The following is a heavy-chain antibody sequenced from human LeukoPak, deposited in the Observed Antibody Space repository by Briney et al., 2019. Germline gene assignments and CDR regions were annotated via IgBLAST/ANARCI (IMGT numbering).Heavy chain of an antibody. CDR3: AREYRIRRREYYFDY. CDR1: GFTFSNYG. D-gene: IGHD6-6*01. V-gene: IGHV3-33*01. CDR2: IWYDGSNT. Sequence: GRSLRLSCAASGFTFSNYGMHWVSQVPGKGMEWEAVIWYDGSNTYYTDSVNGRFTISRDNSKNMLYLQMNSLRADDTAVYYCAREYRIRRREYYFDYWGQGTLAAVSS. J-gene: IGHJ4*02.